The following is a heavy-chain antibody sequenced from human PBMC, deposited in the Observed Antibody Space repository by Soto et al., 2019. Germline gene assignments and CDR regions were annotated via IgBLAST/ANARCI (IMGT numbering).Heavy chain of an antibody. CDR1: RGSISGGDCY. D-gene: IGHD5-12*01. CDR2: IYYSGST. V-gene: IGHV4-30-4*01. Sequence: TSETLPLTCTVSRGSISGGDCYWNCIPQPPGKGLEWIGYIYYSGSTDYNPSLPSRVTISVDTSKNLVSLKLSSVTAADTAVYYCARDVVATIRGDHYFDYWGQGALVTVSS. CDR3: ARDVVATIRGDHYFDY. J-gene: IGHJ4*02.